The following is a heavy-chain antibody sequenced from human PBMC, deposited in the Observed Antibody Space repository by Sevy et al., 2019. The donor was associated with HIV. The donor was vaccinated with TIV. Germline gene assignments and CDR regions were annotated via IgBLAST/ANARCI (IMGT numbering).Heavy chain of an antibody. CDR3: ARALGNWGGL. J-gene: IGHJ4*02. CDR2: INTDGSVT. CDR1: EFTFSTYW. Sequence: GGSLRLSCTSPEFTFSTYWMHWVRQVPGKGLVWVSHINTDGSVTHYADSVKGRFTIYRDNVKSTGYLQMNSLRVEDTAVYYCARALGNWGGLWGRGTLVTVSS. D-gene: IGHD7-27*01. V-gene: IGHV3-74*01.